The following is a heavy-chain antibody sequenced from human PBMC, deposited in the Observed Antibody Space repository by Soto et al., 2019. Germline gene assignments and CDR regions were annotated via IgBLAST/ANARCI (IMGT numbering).Heavy chain of an antibody. CDR1: GGSFSGYY. D-gene: IGHD3-16*02. V-gene: IGHV4-34*01. J-gene: IGHJ4*02. Sequence: QVQLQQWGAGLLKPSETLSLTCAVYGGSFSGYYWSWIRQPPGKGLEWIGEINHSGSTNYNPSLRSRVTIAVVSSKNPLPVKRSSVTAADTAVYYCARTADYGWGSYRDYWGQGTLVTVSS. CDR3: ARTADYGWGSYRDY. CDR2: INHSGST.